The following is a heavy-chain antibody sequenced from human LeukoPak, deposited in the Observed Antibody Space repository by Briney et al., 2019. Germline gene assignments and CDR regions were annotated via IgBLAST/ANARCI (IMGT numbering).Heavy chain of an antibody. D-gene: IGHD3-10*01. CDR2: IYTSGST. CDR3: ARVEGSGSYFHFDY. J-gene: IGHJ4*02. CDR1: GGSISSYY. V-gene: IGHV4-4*07. Sequence: SETLSLTCTVSGGSISSYYWSWIRQPAGKGLEWIGRIYTSGSTNYNPSLKSRVTISVDTSKNQFSLKLSSVTAADTAVYYCARVEGSGSYFHFDYWGLGTLVTVSS.